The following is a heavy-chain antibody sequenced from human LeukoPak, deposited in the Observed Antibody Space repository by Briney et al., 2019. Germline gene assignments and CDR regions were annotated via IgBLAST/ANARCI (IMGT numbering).Heavy chain of an antibody. CDR1: GDSVSNKNTA. CDR2: TYYRSKWYN. Sequence: SQTLSLTCGISGDSVSNKNTAWNWIRQSPSRGLEWLGRTYYRSKWYNDYAVSVKSRITINPDTSKNQFSLQLNSVTPEDTAVYYCAKGGEYSSTWDFDYWGQETLVTVSS. CDR3: AKGGEYSSTWDFDY. D-gene: IGHD6-13*01. J-gene: IGHJ4*02. V-gene: IGHV6-1*01.